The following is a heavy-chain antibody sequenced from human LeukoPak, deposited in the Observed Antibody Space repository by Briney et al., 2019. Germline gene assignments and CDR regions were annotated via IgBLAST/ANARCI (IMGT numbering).Heavy chain of an antibody. CDR2: ISWDGGST. D-gene: IGHD4-11*01. Sequence: PGGSLTLSCAASGFTFDDYTMHCVRQAPGKGLEWVSLISWDGGSTYYADSVKGRFTISRDNSKNSLYLQMNSLRTEDTALYYCAKDITPSSKSGYFDYWGQGTLVTVSS. J-gene: IGHJ4*02. CDR3: AKDITPSSKSGYFDY. V-gene: IGHV3-43*01. CDR1: GFTFDDYT.